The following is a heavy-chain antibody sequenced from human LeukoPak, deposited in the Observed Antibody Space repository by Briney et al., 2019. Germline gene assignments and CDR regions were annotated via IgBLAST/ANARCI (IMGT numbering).Heavy chain of an antibody. CDR3: ARGYRRDGYNYGSYYYYYMDV. V-gene: IGHV4-59*02. CDR2: IYYSGST. D-gene: IGHD5-24*01. J-gene: IGHJ6*03. Sequence: ASETLSLTCTVSGGSVSSYYWSWIRQPPGKGLEWIGYIYYSGSTNYNPSLKSRVTISVDTSKNQFSLKLSSVTAADTAVYYCARGYRRDGYNYGSYYYYYMDVWGKGTTVTISS. CDR1: GGSVSSYY.